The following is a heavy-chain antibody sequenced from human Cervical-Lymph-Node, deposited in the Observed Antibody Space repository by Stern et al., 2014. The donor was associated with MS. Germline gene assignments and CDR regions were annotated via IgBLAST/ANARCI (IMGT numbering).Heavy chain of an antibody. D-gene: IGHD3-16*01. Sequence: QVQLVQSGPVVKRPGSSVRVSCEASGVNFSSSRISWVRQAPGHGLEWRGSIILLLSTTDYEQKFQGRLAITADESTGTAYMELSGLRPEDTAIYYCATDGEQTLGLADDWGQGTLVTVAS. CDR2: IILLLSTT. CDR1: GVNFSSSR. CDR3: ATDGEQTLGLADD. V-gene: IGHV1-69*11. J-gene: IGHJ4*02.